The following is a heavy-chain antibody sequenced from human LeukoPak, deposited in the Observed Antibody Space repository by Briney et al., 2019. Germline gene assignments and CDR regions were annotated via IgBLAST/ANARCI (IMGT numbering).Heavy chain of an antibody. J-gene: IGHJ5*02. D-gene: IGHD3-22*01. V-gene: IGHV4-4*07. Sequence: SETLSLTCTVSGGSISSYYWSWIRQPAGKGLEWIERIYTSGSTNYNPSLKSRVTMSVDTSKNQFSLKLSSVTAADTAVYYCASEDEYYYDSSGYFAWGQGTLVTVSS. CDR1: GGSISSYY. CDR3: ASEDEYYYDSSGYFA. CDR2: IYTSGST.